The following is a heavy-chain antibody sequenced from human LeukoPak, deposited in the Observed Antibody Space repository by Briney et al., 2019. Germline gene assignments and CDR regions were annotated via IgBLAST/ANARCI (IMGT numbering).Heavy chain of an antibody. Sequence: GGSLRLSCADSGFTSSDAWMSWVRQAPGRGLEWVGRIKSKTDGAATDYAAPVKGRFTISRDDSKNTLFLQMNSLRTEDTAVYYCTTATMIRGVSDYWGQGTLVTVSS. CDR1: GFTSSDAW. V-gene: IGHV3-15*01. CDR2: IKSKTDGAAT. D-gene: IGHD3-10*01. CDR3: TTATMIRGVSDY. J-gene: IGHJ4*02.